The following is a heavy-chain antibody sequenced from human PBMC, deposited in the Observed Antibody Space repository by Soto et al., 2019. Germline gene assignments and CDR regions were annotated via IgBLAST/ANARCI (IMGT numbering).Heavy chain of an antibody. CDR3: AKDNDSSGYFDY. CDR1: VFTFSSYG. V-gene: IGHV3-30*18. Sequence: PGGSLRLSCAASVFTFSSYGMHWVRQAPGKGLEWVTVISYDGSNKYYADSVKGRFTISRDNSKNTLYLQMNSLRAEDTAVYYCAKDNDSSGYFDYWGQGTLVTVSS. J-gene: IGHJ4*02. CDR2: ISYDGSNK. D-gene: IGHD3-22*01.